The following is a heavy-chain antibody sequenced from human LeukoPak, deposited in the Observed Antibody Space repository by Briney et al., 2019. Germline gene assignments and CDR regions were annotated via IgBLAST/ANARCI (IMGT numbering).Heavy chain of an antibody. CDR3: ARLSMLGYCSGGSCSLAMDV. J-gene: IGHJ6*04. V-gene: IGHV4-39*01. Sequence: SETLSLTCTVSGGSITSTHYYWGWISQPPGKGLEWIGSMYYSGSTYYNPSLKSRVTISGDTSKNQFSLKLSSVTAADTAVYYCARLSMLGYCSGGSCSLAMDVWGKGTTVTISS. CDR1: GGSITSTHYY. D-gene: IGHD2-15*01. CDR2: MYYSGST.